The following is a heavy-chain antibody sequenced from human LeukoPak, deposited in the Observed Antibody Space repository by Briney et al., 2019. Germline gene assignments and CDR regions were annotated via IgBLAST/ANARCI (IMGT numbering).Heavy chain of an antibody. J-gene: IGHJ5*02. D-gene: IGHD6-19*01. CDR3: ARDPGPWLDGNWFDP. Sequence: SETLSLTCTVSGGSISSSSYYWGWIRQPPGKGLEWIGSIYYSGSTYYNPSLKSRVTISVDTSKNQFSLKLSSVTAADTAVYYCARDPGPWLDGNWFDPWGQGTLVTVSS. CDR1: GGSISSSSYY. CDR2: IYYSGST. V-gene: IGHV4-39*07.